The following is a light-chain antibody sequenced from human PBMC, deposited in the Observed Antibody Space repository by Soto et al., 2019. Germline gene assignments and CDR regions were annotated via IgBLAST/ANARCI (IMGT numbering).Light chain of an antibody. Sequence: DVQMTQSPSFVSASVGDRFTSTFRASQGISNWLAWYQQKPGTAPRFLIYAASSLQSGVPSRFGGSGSGTDFTLTISSLQPEDFATYYCQQHASYPRDFGQGTKVDIK. J-gene: IGKJ1*01. V-gene: IGKV1-12*01. CDR2: AAS. CDR1: QGISNW. CDR3: QQHASYPRD.